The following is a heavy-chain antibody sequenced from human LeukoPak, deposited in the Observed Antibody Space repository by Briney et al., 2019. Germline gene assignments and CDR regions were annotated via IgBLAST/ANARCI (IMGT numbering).Heavy chain of an antibody. D-gene: IGHD3-3*01. V-gene: IGHV4-34*01. J-gene: IGHJ3*02. CDR3: ARGRGLRFLEWAPLAFDI. Sequence: SETLSLTCAVYGGSFSGYYWSWIRQPPGKGLEWIGEINHSGSTNYNPSLKSRVTISVDTSKNQFSLKLSPVTAADTAVYYCARGRGLRFLEWAPLAFDIWGQGTMVTVSS. CDR1: GGSFSGYY. CDR2: INHSGST.